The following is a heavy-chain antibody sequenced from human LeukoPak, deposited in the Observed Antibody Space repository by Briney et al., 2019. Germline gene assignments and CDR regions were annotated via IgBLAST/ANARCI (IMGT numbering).Heavy chain of an antibody. CDR1: GGSIRSRHYY. V-gene: IGHV4-39*07. Sequence: SETLSLTCTVSGGSIRSRHYYWSWVRQSPGKGLEWIGSIHDSGSTSFNPSLERRASGSVDTSKNQFSLTLTSVTAADTAVYYCVREGEMPFDYWGPGTQVTVSS. CDR3: VREGEMPFDY. D-gene: IGHD5-24*01. J-gene: IGHJ4*02. CDR2: IHDSGST.